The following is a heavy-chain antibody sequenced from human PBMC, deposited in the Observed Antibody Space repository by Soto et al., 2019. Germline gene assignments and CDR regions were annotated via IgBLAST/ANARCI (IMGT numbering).Heavy chain of an antibody. J-gene: IGHJ5*01. V-gene: IGHV4-34*01. Sequence: SETLSLTCAVYGGSFSGHSWTWIRQSPGKGLEWIGDINHSGRVNYSPSLKSRVTISLDTSKNPFSLTLSAVTDADTAMYYSSTRAYDTNCYYRFDPWGRVTLVAFSS. CDR1: GGSFSGHS. D-gene: IGHD3-22*01. CDR3: STRAYDTNCYYRFDP. CDR2: INHSGRV.